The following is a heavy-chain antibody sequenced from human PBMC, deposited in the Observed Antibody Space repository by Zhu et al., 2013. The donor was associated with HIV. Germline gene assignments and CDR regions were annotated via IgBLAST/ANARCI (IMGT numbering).Heavy chain of an antibody. V-gene: IGHV1-2*02. D-gene: IGHD6-6*01. CDR2: INPNSGGT. J-gene: IGHJ4*02. CDR3: VRDQYSSSSFDY. CDR1: GYTFTAYY. Sequence: QVQLVQSGAEVKKPGASVKVSCKASGYTFTAYYMHWVRQAPGQGLEWMGWINPNSGGTKFVQKFQGRVTMTRDTSISTAYMELSRLRSDDTALYYCVRDQYSSSSFDYWGQGTLVTVSS.